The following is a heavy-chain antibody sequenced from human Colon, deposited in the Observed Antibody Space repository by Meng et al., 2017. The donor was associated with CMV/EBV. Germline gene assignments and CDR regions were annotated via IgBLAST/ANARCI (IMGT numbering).Heavy chain of an antibody. V-gene: IGHV3-21*02. D-gene: IGHD5-24*01. J-gene: IGHJ4*02. CDR2: ISRSSTYI. CDR1: GFTFSSYS. CDR3: AREEVGEMATFDY. Sequence: EVQLVESGXXXXXPXXSXXLACAASGFTFSSYSMNWVRQAPGKGLEWVSSISRSSTYIYYLDSVKGRFTISRDNAKNSLFLQMNSLRAEDTAVYFCAREEVGEMATFDYWGQGTLVTVSS.